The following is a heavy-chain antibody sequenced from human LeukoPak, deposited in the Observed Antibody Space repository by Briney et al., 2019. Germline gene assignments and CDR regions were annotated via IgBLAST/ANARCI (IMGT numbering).Heavy chain of an antibody. CDR2: ISSSGSTI. CDR3: ARDDYSSTSCRNWFDP. CDR1: GFTFSDYY. D-gene: IGHD2-2*01. J-gene: IGHJ5*02. Sequence: GGSLRLSCAASGFTFSDYYMSWIRQAPGKGLEWVSYISSSGSTIYYADSVKGRFTISRDNAKNSLYLQMNSLRAEDTAVYYCARDDYSSTSCRNWFDPWGQGTLVTVSS. V-gene: IGHV3-11*01.